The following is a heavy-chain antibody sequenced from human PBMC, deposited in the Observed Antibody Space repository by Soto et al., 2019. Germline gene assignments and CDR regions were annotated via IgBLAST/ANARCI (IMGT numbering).Heavy chain of an antibody. CDR2: IYYSGST. Sequence: SETLSLTCTVSGGSISSGSYYWGWIRQPPGKGLEWIGSIYYSGSTYYNPSLKSRVTISVDTSKNQFSLKLSSVTAADTAVYYCARHEVHSSGFTDYWGQGTLVTVSS. CDR3: ARHEVHSSGFTDY. J-gene: IGHJ4*01. V-gene: IGHV4-39*01. CDR1: GGSISSGSYY. D-gene: IGHD6-19*01.